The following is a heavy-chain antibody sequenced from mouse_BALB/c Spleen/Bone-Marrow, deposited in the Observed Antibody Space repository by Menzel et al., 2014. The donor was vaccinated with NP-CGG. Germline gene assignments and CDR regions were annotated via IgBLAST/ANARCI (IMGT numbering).Heavy chain of an antibody. J-gene: IGHJ4*01. D-gene: IGHD3-1*01. CDR1: GYALSSYW. Sequence: QVQLQQSGAERVRPGSSVKISCKASGYALSSYWMNWVKRRPGQGLEWIGQIYPGDGDTNYNGKFKGKATLTADKSSSAAYMQLSSLTSEDSAVYFCARNSGAMDYWGQGTSVTVSS. V-gene: IGHV1-80*01. CDR2: IYPGDGDT. CDR3: ARNSGAMDY.